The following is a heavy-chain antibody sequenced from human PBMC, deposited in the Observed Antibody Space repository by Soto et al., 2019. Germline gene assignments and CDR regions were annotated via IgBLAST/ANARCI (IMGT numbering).Heavy chain of an antibody. J-gene: IGHJ5*02. CDR1: GGSISSGGYY. Sequence: SETLSLTCTVSGGSISSGGYYWSWIRQHPGKGLEWIGYIYYSGSTYYNPSLKSRVTISVDTSKNQFSLKLSSVTAADTAVYYCATFGARGYSGYNPNWFDPWGQGTLVTVSS. CDR3: ATFGARGYSGYNPNWFDP. D-gene: IGHD5-12*01. V-gene: IGHV4-31*03. CDR2: IYYSGST.